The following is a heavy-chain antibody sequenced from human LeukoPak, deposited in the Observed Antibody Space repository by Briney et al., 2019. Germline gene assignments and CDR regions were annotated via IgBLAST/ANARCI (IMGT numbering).Heavy chain of an antibody. J-gene: IGHJ6*04. Sequence: SETLSLTCVVYGGSFSGYYWSWIRQPPGKGLEWIGYIYYSGSTNYNPSLKSRVTISVDTSKNQFPLKLSSVTAADTAVYYCAREGTWYGLDVWGKGTTVTVSS. CDR3: AREGTWYGLDV. V-gene: IGHV4-59*01. CDR2: IYYSGST. CDR1: GGSFSGYY.